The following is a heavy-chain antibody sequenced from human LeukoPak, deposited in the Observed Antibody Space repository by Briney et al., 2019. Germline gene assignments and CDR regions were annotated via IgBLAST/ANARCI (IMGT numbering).Heavy chain of an antibody. CDR2: ISGSGGST. V-gene: IGHV3-23*01. CDR1: GFTFSSYA. Sequence: GGSLRLSCAASGFTFSSYAMSWVRQAPGKGLEWVSAISGSGGSTYYADSVKRWFTISRDNSKNTLYLQMNSLRAEDTAVYYCAKGSMEEYNWFDPWGQGTLVTVSS. D-gene: IGHD3-16*01. J-gene: IGHJ5*02. CDR3: AKGSMEEYNWFDP.